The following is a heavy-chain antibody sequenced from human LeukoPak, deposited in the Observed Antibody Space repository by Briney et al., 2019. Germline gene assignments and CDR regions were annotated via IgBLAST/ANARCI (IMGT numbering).Heavy chain of an antibody. CDR1: GFTFSSYA. Sequence: PGGSLRLSCSASGFTFSSYAMHWVRQAPGKGLEYVSAISSNGGSTYYADSVKGRFTISRDSSKNTLYLQMSSLRAEDTAVYYCVKDYDILTGYFDYWGQGTLVTVSS. J-gene: IGHJ4*02. D-gene: IGHD3-9*01. V-gene: IGHV3-64D*06. CDR2: ISSNGGST. CDR3: VKDYDILTGYFDY.